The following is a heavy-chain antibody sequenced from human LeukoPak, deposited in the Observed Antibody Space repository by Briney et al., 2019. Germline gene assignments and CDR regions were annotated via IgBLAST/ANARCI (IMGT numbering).Heavy chain of an antibody. D-gene: IGHD1-26*01. CDR3: ARGSGTYWGFDY. Sequence: GGSLRLSCAASGFTVSTNYMSWVRQAPGKGLEWVSVINSGGTTYYADSVKGRFTISRDNSKNTLYLQMNSLGAEDTAVYYCARGSGTYWGFDYWGQGTLVTVSS. V-gene: IGHV3-53*01. J-gene: IGHJ4*02. CDR2: INSGGTT. CDR1: GFTVSTNY.